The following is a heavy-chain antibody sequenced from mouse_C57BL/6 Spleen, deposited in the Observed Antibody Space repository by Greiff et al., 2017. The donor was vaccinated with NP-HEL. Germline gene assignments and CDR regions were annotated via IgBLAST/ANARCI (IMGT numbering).Heavy chain of an antibody. D-gene: IGHD4-1*01. CDR2: ILPGSGST. J-gene: IGHJ1*03. V-gene: IGHV1-9*01. Sequence: QVQLQQSGAELMKPGASVKLSCKATGYTFTGYWIEWVKQRPGHGLEWIGEILPGSGSTNYNEKFKGKATLTADTYSNTSYKQRSSLTTEDSAIYYCARGEGLGRSWYFDVWGTGTTVTVSS. CDR1: GYTFTGYW. CDR3: ARGEGLGRSWYFDV.